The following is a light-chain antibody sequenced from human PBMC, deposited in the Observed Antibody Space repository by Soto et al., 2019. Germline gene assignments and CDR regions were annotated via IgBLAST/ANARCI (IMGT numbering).Light chain of an antibody. CDR1: QSVSSSY. V-gene: IGKV3-20*01. Sequence: EIVLTQSPGTLSLSPGERATLSCRASQSVSSSYLAWYQQKPDQAPRLLIYGASSRATGIPDRFSGSGSGTDFTLNISRLEPEDFAVYYCQQYGSSSVTFGQGTKLELK. CDR3: QQYGSSSVT. J-gene: IGKJ2*01. CDR2: GAS.